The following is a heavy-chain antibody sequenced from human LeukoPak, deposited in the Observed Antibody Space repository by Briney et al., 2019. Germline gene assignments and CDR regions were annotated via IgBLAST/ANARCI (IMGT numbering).Heavy chain of an antibody. V-gene: IGHV1-2*02. Sequence: ASVKVSCKTSGYTFTDYYVHWVRQAPGQGLEWMGWINPNSGGTNYAQKFQGRVTMTRDTSISTAYMELSRLRSDDTAIYFCARESATGLHYYWGQGTLVTISS. CDR2: INPNSGGT. CDR3: ARESATGLHYY. CDR1: GYTFTDYY. J-gene: IGHJ4*02. D-gene: IGHD2-15*01.